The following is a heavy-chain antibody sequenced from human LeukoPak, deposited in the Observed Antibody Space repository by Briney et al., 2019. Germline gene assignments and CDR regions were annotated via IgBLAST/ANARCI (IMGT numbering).Heavy chain of an antibody. J-gene: IGHJ4*02. CDR1: GGSISSYY. Sequence: SETLSLTCTVSGGSISSYYWSWIRQPPGKGLEWIGYIYYSGSTNYNPSLKSRVTISVDKSKNQFSLKLSSVTAADTAVYYCAREVRAPYGDYADYWGQGTLVTVSS. D-gene: IGHD4-17*01. V-gene: IGHV4-59*12. CDR3: AREVRAPYGDYADY. CDR2: IYYSGST.